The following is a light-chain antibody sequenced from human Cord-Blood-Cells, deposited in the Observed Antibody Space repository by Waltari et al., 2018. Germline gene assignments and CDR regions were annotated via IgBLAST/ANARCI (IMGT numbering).Light chain of an antibody. J-gene: IGLJ3*02. CDR1: KLGEKY. V-gene: IGLV3-1*01. CDR2: QDS. CDR3: QAWDSSTAV. Sequence: SYELTQPPSVSVSPAQTASITCSGDKLGEKYACWYQQKPGQSPVLVIYQDSKRPSGIPERFSGSNSGNTATLTISGTQAMDEADYYCQAWDSSTAVFGGGTKLTVL.